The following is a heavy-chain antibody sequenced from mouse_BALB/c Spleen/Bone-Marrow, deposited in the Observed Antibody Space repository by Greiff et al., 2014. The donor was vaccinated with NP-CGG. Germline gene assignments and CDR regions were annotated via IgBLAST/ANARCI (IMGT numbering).Heavy chain of an antibody. CDR1: GYTFSNYW. CDR2: ILPGSGTA. Sequence: QVQLKESGAELMKPGASVKISCKATGYTFSNYWIDWGKQRPGHGLEWIGEILPGSGTANYNEKFKGKATFTADTSSNTAYMQLSSLTSEDSALYCCARASVVPYYFDFWGQGTTLTVSS. V-gene: IGHV1-9*01. D-gene: IGHD1-1*01. J-gene: IGHJ2*01. CDR3: ARASVVPYYFDF.